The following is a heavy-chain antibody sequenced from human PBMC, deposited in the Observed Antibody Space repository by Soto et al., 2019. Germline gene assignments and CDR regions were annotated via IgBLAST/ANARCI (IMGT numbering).Heavy chain of an antibody. D-gene: IGHD3-22*01. J-gene: IGHJ4*02. Sequence: PGGSLRLSCAVSGFTVSSYGMHWVRQAPGKGLEWVAVISYDGSNKYYADSVKGRFTISRDNSKNTLYLQMNSLRAEDTAVYYCAKSSEDYDSSGLDYWGQGTLVTVSS. CDR2: ISYDGSNK. CDR1: GFTVSSYG. CDR3: AKSSEDYDSSGLDY. V-gene: IGHV3-30*18.